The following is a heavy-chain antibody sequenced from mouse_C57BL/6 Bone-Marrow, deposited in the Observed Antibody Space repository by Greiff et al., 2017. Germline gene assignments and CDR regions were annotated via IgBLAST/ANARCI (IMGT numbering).Heavy chain of an antibody. CDR3: ARRAIVTTRYYAMDY. V-gene: IGHV1-64*01. Sequence: QVQLKESGAELVKPGASVKLSCKASGYTFTSYWMHWVKQRPGQGLEWIGMIHPNSGSTNYNEKFKSKATLTVDKSSSTAYMQLSSLTSEDSAVYYCARRAIVTTRYYAMDYWGQGTSVTVSS. D-gene: IGHD2-5*01. CDR2: IHPNSGST. J-gene: IGHJ4*01. CDR1: GYTFTSYW.